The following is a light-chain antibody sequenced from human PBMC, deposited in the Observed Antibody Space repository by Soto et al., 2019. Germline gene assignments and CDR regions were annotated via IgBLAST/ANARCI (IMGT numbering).Light chain of an antibody. CDR2: QIS. J-gene: IGKJ1*01. CDR3: VQFSHFPRR. CDR1: QSLVYSEGNTY. V-gene: IGKV2-24*01. Sequence: DVVMTPTPLSSPVNLGQPASISCRSSQSLVYSEGNTYLSWLQQRPGQPPRLLIYQISHRFSGVPDRFRGSGAGTDFTLKISRVEPEDGGLYFCVQFSHFPRRFCQGTKREIK.